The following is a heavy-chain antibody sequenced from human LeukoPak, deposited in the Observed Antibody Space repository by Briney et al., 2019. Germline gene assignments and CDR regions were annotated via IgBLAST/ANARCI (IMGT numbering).Heavy chain of an antibody. Sequence: GGSLRLSCAASGFTFSSYGMHWVRQAPGKGLEWVAFIRYDGSNKYYADSVKGRFTISRDNSKDTLYLQMNSLRAEDTAVYYCAKDAASMIVVVITHNYFDYWGQGTLVTVSS. CDR3: AKDAASMIVVVITHNYFDY. D-gene: IGHD3-22*01. CDR2: IRYDGSNK. J-gene: IGHJ4*02. CDR1: GFTFSSYG. V-gene: IGHV3-30*02.